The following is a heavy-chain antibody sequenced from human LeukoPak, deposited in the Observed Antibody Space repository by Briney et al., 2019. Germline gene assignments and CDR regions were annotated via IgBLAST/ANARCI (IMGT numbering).Heavy chain of an antibody. Sequence: GGSLRLSCAASGFIFGSFGMHWVRQAPDKGLEWVAFIRYDGSRKYYADSVKGRFTISRDNSKNTLYLQMNSLRAEDTAMYYCAKVSLNMVNDAFDIWGQGTMVSVSS. CDR1: GFIFGSFG. J-gene: IGHJ3*02. D-gene: IGHD4/OR15-4a*01. V-gene: IGHV3-30*02. CDR3: AKVSLNMVNDAFDI. CDR2: IRYDGSRK.